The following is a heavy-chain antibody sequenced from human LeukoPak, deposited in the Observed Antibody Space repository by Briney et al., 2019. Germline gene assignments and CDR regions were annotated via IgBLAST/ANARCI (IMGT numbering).Heavy chain of an antibody. CDR3: ARALMSPDYYDSSGVNDY. D-gene: IGHD3-22*01. V-gene: IGHV1-2*06. CDR2: INPNSGGT. Sequence: ASVKVSCKASGYTFTSNYIHWVRQAPGQGLEWMGRINPNSGGTNYAQKFQGRVTMTRDTSISTGYMELSRLRSDDTAVYYCARALMSPDYYDSSGVNDYWGQGTLVTVSS. CDR1: GYTFTSNY. J-gene: IGHJ4*02.